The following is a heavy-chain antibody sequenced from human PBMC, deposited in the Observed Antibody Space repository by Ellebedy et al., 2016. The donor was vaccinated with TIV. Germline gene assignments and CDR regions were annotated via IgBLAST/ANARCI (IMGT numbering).Heavy chain of an antibody. D-gene: IGHD3-16*01. J-gene: IGHJ6*02. CDR3: ARDLGPWRDYYYYGMDV. CDR1: GFTFSSYS. Sequence: GGSLRLSXAASGFTFSSYSMNWVRQAPGKGLEWVSSISSSSSYIYYADSVKGRFTISRDNATNSLYLQMNSLRAEDTAVYYCARDLGPWRDYYYYGMDVWGQGTTVTVSS. V-gene: IGHV3-21*01. CDR2: ISSSSSYI.